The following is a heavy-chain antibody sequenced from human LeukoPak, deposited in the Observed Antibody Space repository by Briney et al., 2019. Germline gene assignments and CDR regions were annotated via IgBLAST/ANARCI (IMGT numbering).Heavy chain of an antibody. CDR2: MNPNSGNT. V-gene: IGHV1-8*01. J-gene: IGHJ6*02. CDR1: GYTLTSYD. D-gene: IGHD1-1*01. Sequence: ASVKVSCKASGYTLTSYDINWVRQATGQGLEWMGWMNPNSGNTGYAQKFQGRVTMTRNTSISTAYMELSSLRSEDTAVYYCARAATGVLYYYGMDVWGQGTTVTVSS. CDR3: ARAATGVLYYYGMDV.